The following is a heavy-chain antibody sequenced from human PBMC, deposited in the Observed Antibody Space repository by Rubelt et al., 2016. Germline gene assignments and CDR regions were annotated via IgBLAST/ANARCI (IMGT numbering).Heavy chain of an antibody. CDR3: ATQSRGSVATRTGLYDFDH. J-gene: IGHJ4*02. V-gene: IGHV4-61*08. CDR1: GGSISSGGYA. D-gene: IGHD5-12*01. CDR2: IYYNGNT. Sequence: SLTCAVSGGSISSGGYAWSWIRQSPGKGLECIGHIYYNGNTKYNPSLQSRVTISIDTSKNQFSLKVNSMTAADTAMYYCATQSRGSVATRTGLYDFDHWGQGTLVTVSS.